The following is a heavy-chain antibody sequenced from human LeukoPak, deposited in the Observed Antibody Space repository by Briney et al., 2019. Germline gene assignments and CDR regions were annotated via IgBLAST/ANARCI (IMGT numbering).Heavy chain of an antibody. CDR1: GYTFTGYY. J-gene: IGHJ4*02. Sequence: ASVKVSCKASGYTFTGYYMHWVRQAPGQGLEWMGWINPNSGGTNYAQKFQGRVTMTRDTSISTAYMELSRLRSDDTAVYYCARHKTYYYDSSGYSDYWGQGTLVTVSS. CDR2: INPNSGGT. D-gene: IGHD3-22*01. CDR3: ARHKTYYYDSSGYSDY. V-gene: IGHV1-2*02.